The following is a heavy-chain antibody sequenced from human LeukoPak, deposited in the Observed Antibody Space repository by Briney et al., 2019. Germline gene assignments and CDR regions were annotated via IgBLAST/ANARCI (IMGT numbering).Heavy chain of an antibody. CDR2: ISYDGSNK. V-gene: IGHV3-30-3*01. CDR1: GFTFSSYA. J-gene: IGHJ4*02. CDR3: ARDLHSSGRLDY. D-gene: IGHD6-19*01. Sequence: PGGSLRLSCAASGFTFSSYAMHWVRQAPGKGLEWVAVISYDGSNKYYADSVKGRFTISRDNSKNTLYLQMNSLRAEDTAVYYCARDLHSSGRLDYWGQGTLVTVSS.